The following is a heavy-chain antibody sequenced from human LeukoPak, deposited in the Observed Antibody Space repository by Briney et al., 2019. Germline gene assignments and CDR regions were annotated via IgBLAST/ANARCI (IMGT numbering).Heavy chain of an antibody. D-gene: IGHD6-19*01. CDR3: ARTRVAGTSGAFDI. V-gene: IGHV5-51*01. CDR2: IYPGDSDT. J-gene: IGHJ3*02. CDR1: EYTFTTYW. Sequence: GESLKISCKGSEYTFTTYWISWVRQMPGKGLEWMGIIYPGDSDTRNRPPFQGQVTISVDKSISTAYLQWSSLKASDTAMYYCARTRVAGTSGAFDIWGQGTMVTVSS.